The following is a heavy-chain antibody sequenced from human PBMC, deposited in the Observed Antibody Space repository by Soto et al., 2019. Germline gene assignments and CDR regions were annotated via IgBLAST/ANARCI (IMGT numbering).Heavy chain of an antibody. CDR2: IYPGDSDT. D-gene: IGHD6-13*01. V-gene: IGHV5-51*01. CDR3: ARQDEYSRLFDI. Sequence: PGESPKISCKGSGYSFINYWIGWVRQMPGKGLEWMGIIYPGDSDTRYSPSFKGQVTISADKSISTAYLQWSSLKASDTAMYYCARQDEYSRLFDIWGQGTMVTVSS. J-gene: IGHJ3*02. CDR1: GYSFINYW.